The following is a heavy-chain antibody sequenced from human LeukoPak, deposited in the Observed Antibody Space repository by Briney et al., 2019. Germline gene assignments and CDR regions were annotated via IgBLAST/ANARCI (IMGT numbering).Heavy chain of an antibody. CDR1: GFSYSDFA. D-gene: IGHD2-15*01. CDR2: ISGSGGST. Sequence: PGGSLRLSCVGSGFSYSDFAMNWVRQAPGKGLEWVSVISGSGGSTDYADSVKGRFTISRDNSKNTLYLQMNSLRAEDTAVYYCAKDRDIGGQQADYYYYGMDVWGQGTTVTVSS. V-gene: IGHV3-23*01. J-gene: IGHJ6*02. CDR3: AKDRDIGGQQADYYYYGMDV.